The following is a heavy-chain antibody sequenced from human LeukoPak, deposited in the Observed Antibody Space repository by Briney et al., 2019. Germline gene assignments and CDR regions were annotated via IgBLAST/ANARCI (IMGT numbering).Heavy chain of an antibody. D-gene: IGHD3-3*01. CDR1: GYTFTSYD. Sequence: ASVKVSCKASGYTFTSYDINWVRQATGQGLEWMGWMNPNSGNTGYAQKFQGRVTMTRNTSISTAYMELSSLRSEDTAVYYRAHYIKHYDFWSGYYTAEYFQHWGQGTLVTVSS. CDR2: MNPNSGNT. V-gene: IGHV1-8*01. J-gene: IGHJ1*01. CDR3: AHYIKHYDFWSGYYTAEYFQH.